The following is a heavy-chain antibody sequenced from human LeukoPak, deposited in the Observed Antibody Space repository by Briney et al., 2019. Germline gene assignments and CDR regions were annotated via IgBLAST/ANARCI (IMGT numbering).Heavy chain of an antibody. Sequence: SEPLTLPYADTGGSISSGGYSWSWIRQPPGKGLEWIGYIYHSGSTYYNPSLKSRVTISVDRSKNQFSLKLCSVTAADTAVYYCAGVGTAMAFDYWGQGTLVTVSS. J-gene: IGHJ4*02. CDR1: GGSISSGGYS. CDR2: IYHSGST. CDR3: AGVGTAMAFDY. D-gene: IGHD5-18*01. V-gene: IGHV4-30-2*01.